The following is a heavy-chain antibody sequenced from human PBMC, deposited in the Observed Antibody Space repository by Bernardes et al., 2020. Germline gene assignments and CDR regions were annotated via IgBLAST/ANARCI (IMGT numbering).Heavy chain of an antibody. CDR2: IYYSGGT. CDR3: ARVDFFDFDSSGYADY. J-gene: IGHJ4*02. D-gene: IGHD3-22*01. CDR1: GGSIRTTDYY. Sequence: SEALATTCAVSGGSIRTTDYYWGWFRQPPGKGLEWIGNIYYSGGTSYSPSLKSRVTISVDKSKNQFSLKLRSVTAADTAVYYCARVDFFDFDSSGYADYWGQGTRVTVSS. V-gene: IGHV4-39*02.